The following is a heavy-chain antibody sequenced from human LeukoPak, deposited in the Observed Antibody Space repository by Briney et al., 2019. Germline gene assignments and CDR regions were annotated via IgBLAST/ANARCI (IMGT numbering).Heavy chain of an antibody. CDR2: IYTSGGT. CDR3: ARGSGYGDYCYVNY. J-gene: IGHJ4*02. Sequence: PSETLSLTCTVSGGSISTYYWSWIRQPAGKGLEWIGRIYTSGGTNYNPSVKSRVTMSVDTSKNQFSLNLSSVTGADTAVYFCARGSGYGDYCYVNYWGQGTLVTVSS. D-gene: IGHD4-17*01. V-gene: IGHV4-4*07. CDR1: GGSISTYY.